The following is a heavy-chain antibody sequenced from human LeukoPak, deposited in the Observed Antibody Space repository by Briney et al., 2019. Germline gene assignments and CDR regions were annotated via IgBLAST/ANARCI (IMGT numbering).Heavy chain of an antibody. J-gene: IGHJ4*02. CDR1: GFTVSSNY. CDR2: ISGSGGST. D-gene: IGHD3/OR15-3a*01. CDR3: AKDWTLNFDY. V-gene: IGHV3-23*01. Sequence: GGSLRLSCAASGFTVSSNYMSWVRQAPGKGLEWVSAISGSGGSTYYADSVKGRFTISRDNSKNTLYLQMNSLRAEDTAVYYCAKDWTLNFDYWGQGTLVTVSS.